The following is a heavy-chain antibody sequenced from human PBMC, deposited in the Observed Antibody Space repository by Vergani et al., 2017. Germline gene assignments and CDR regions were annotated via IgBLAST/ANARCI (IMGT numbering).Heavy chain of an antibody. CDR1: GFTFSSYG. D-gene: IGHD2-15*01. Sequence: QVQLVESGGGVVQPGGSLRLSCAASGFTFSSYGMHWVRQAPGKGLEWVAVIWYDGSNKYYADSVKGRFTISRDNSKNTLYLQMNSLRAEDRAVYYCARDRVLVSLQGWVRGGEKPYYYYGMDVWGQGTTVTVSS. CDR2: IWYDGSNK. CDR3: ARDRVLVSLQGWVRGGEKPYYYYGMDV. V-gene: IGHV3-33*01. J-gene: IGHJ6*02.